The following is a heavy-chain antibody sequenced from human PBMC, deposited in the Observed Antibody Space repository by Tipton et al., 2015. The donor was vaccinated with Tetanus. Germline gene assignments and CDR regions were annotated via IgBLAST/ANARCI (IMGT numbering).Heavy chain of an antibody. CDR3: ARGLVRELSS. CDR2: INHSGST. V-gene: IGHV4-34*01. D-gene: IGHD1-26*01. CDR1: GGSFSGYY. Sequence: GLVKPSETLSLTCAVYGGSFSGYYWSWIRQPPGKGLEWIGEINHSGSTNYNPSLKRRITISVDTSKNQISLKLSSVTAADTAVYYCARGLVRELSSWGQGTLVTVSS. J-gene: IGHJ5*02.